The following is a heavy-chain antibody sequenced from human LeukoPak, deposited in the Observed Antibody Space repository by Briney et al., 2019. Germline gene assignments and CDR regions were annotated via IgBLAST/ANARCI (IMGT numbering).Heavy chain of an antibody. V-gene: IGHV4-30-4*08. D-gene: IGHD2-2*01. CDR1: GGSISSGDYY. Sequence: SQTLSLTCTISGGSISSGDYYWSWIRQPPGKGLEWIGYIYYSGSTYYNPSLKSRVTISVDTSKNQFSLKLSSVTAADTAVYYCARCSTSRRRFNWFDPWGQGTLVTVSS. CDR2: IYYSGST. J-gene: IGHJ5*02. CDR3: ARCSTSRRRFNWFDP.